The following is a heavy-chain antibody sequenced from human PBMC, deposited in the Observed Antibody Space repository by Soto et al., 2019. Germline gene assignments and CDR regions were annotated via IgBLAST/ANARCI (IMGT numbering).Heavy chain of an antibody. V-gene: IGHV4-4*02. Sequence: SETLSLTCAVSGGSISSSNWWSWVRQPPGKGLEWIGEINHSGSTNYNPSLKSRVTISVDTSKNQFSLKLSSVTAADTAVYYCARGRFYCSGGSCYLFDYWGQGTLVTVSS. CDR2: INHSGST. CDR1: GGSISSSNW. CDR3: ARGRFYCSGGSCYLFDY. J-gene: IGHJ4*02. D-gene: IGHD2-15*01.